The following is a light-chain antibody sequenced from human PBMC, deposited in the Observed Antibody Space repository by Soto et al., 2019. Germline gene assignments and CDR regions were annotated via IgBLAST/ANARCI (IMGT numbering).Light chain of an antibody. V-gene: IGKV1-5*03. CDR1: QSSVDW. J-gene: IGKJ1*01. CDR3: QHYKDNPWT. Sequence: DIQMTQSPSTLSASVGYRVTFACRASQSSVDWLAWYQQKPGKAPKLLIYKASNLESGVPSRFGGSGSGSEFTLTISNLQPDDFATYYCQHYKDNPWTFGQGTKVEFK. CDR2: KAS.